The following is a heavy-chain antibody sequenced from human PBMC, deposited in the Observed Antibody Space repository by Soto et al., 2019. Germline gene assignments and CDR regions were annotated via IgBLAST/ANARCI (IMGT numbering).Heavy chain of an antibody. J-gene: IGHJ4*02. CDR3: ARLRGSVTIWYFDY. V-gene: IGHV4-59*08. CDR1: GGSISSYY. Sequence: PSETLSLTCTVSGGSISSYYWSWIRQPPGKGLEWIGYIYYSGSTNYNPSLKSRVTISVDTSKNQFSLKLSSVTAADTAVYYCARLRGSVTIWYFDYWGQGTLVTVSS. D-gene: IGHD3-10*01. CDR2: IYYSGST.